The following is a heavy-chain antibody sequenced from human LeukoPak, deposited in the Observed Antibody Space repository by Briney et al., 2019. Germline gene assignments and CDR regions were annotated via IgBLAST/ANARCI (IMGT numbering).Heavy chain of an antibody. CDR2: MYSGGTT. J-gene: IGHJ4*02. CDR1: GFTFSNAW. V-gene: IGHV3-53*01. D-gene: IGHD7-27*01. CDR3: ARVGLGDYFDF. Sequence: GGSLRLSCAASGFTFSNAWMSWVRQAPGKGLEWVSVMYSGGTTHYADSVKGRFTISRDNSKNTLYLQMNSLRAEDTAVYYCARVGLGDYFDFWGQGTLVTVSS.